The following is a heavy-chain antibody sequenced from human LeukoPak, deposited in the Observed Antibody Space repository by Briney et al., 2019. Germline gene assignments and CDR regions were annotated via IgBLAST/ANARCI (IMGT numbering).Heavy chain of an antibody. CDR1: GFTFSSYA. CDR2: ISYDGSNK. D-gene: IGHD6-19*01. CDR3: ARDFGGWYSFDY. J-gene: IGHJ4*02. V-gene: IGHV3-30-3*01. Sequence: GGSLRLSCAASGFTFSSYAMHWVRQAPGKGLEWVAVISYDGSNKYYADSVKGRFTISRDNSKNTLYLQMNSLRAEDTAVYYCARDFGGWYSFDYWGQGTLVTVSS.